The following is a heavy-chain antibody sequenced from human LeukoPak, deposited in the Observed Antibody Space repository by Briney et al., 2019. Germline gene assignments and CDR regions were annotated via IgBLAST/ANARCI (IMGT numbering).Heavy chain of an antibody. CDR2: ISSDASIT. V-gene: IGHV3-30*04. D-gene: IGHD6-19*01. CDR3: AKALAAVVVNRYYFDY. CDR1: GFTFNSYS. J-gene: IGHJ4*02. Sequence: HAGGSLRLSCAASGFTFNSYSMHWVRQAPGKGLEWVAVISSDASITYYADSVKGRFTVSRDNSKDTLYLQMNSLRADDTALYYCAKALAAVVVNRYYFDYWGKGTLVTVSS.